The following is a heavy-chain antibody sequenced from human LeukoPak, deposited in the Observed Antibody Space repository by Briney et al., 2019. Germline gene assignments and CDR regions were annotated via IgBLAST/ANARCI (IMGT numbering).Heavy chain of an antibody. Sequence: SETLSLTCTVSGGSISSYYWSWIRQPPGKGLEWIGYIYYSGSTNYNPSLKSRVTISVDTSKNQFSLKVNSVTAADTAVYFCARGVVPNSWSFDYWGRGTLVTVSS. CDR2: IYYSGST. J-gene: IGHJ4*02. CDR3: ARGVVPNSWSFDY. D-gene: IGHD6-13*01. V-gene: IGHV4-59*12. CDR1: GGSISSYY.